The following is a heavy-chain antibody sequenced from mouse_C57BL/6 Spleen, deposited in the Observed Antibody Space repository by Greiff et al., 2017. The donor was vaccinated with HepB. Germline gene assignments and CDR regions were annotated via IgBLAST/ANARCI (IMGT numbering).Heavy chain of an antibody. J-gene: IGHJ1*03. CDR2: IWTGGGT. CDR3: ARKYYGSSYGYFDV. D-gene: IGHD1-1*01. V-gene: IGHV2-9-1*01. CDR1: GFSLTSYA. Sequence: VQGVESGPGLVAPSQSLSITCTVSGFSLTSYAISWVRQPPGKGLEWLGVIWTGGGTNYNSALKSRLSISKDNSKSQVFLKMNSLQTDDTARYYCARKYYGSSYGYFDVWGTGTTVTVSS.